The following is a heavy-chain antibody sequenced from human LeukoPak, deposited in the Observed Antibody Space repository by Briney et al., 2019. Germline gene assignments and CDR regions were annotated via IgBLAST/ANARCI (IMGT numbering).Heavy chain of an antibody. Sequence: SQTLSLTCAISGDSVSSNSAAWNWIRQSPSRGLEWLGRTYYRSKWYNDYAVSVKSRITINPDTSKNQFSLRLNSVTPEDTAVYYCARDPIAAAGTYYYYGMDVWGQGTTVTVSS. CDR3: ARDPIAAAGTYYYYGMDV. CDR2: TYYRSKWYN. J-gene: IGHJ6*02. V-gene: IGHV6-1*01. CDR1: GDSVSSNSAA. D-gene: IGHD6-13*01.